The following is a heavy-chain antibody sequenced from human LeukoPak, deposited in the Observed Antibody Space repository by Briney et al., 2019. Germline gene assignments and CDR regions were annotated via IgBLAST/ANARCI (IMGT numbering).Heavy chain of an antibody. Sequence: GGSLRLSCAASGFTFSSHWMHWVRQAPGKGLVWVSRINSDGSSISYADSVKGRFTISRDNAKNTLYLQMNSLRAEDTAVYYCAREWSGGSFDYWGQGTLVTVSS. V-gene: IGHV3-74*01. D-gene: IGHD4-23*01. CDR2: INSDGSSI. CDR1: GFTFSSHW. CDR3: AREWSGGSFDY. J-gene: IGHJ4*02.